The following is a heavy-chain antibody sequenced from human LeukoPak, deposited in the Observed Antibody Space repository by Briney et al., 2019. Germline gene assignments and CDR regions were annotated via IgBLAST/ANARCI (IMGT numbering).Heavy chain of an antibody. CDR3: ARRGPPRTMLRGVKSGWFDP. Sequence: SETLSLTCVVSGGSFSGYYWSWIRQPPGKGLEWIGEINNSGSTKYNPSLKSRVTISVDTSKNQFSLKVSSVTAADTAVYYCARRGPPRTMLRGVKSGWFDPWGQGTLVTVSS. V-gene: IGHV4-34*01. J-gene: IGHJ5*02. CDR2: INNSGST. CDR1: GGSFSGYY. D-gene: IGHD3-10*01.